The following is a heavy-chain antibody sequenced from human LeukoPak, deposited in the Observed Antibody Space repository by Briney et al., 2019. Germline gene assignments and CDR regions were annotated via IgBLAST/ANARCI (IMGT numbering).Heavy chain of an antibody. V-gene: IGHV4-59*01. Sequence: SETLSLTCTVSGGSISSYYWSWIRQPPGKGLEWIGYIYYSGSTNYNPSLKSRVTISVDTSKNQFSLKLSSVTAADTAVYYCARDHQGGSYFDYWGQGTLVTASS. CDR2: IYYSGST. CDR1: GGSISSYY. J-gene: IGHJ4*02. D-gene: IGHD1-26*01. CDR3: ARDHQGGSYFDY.